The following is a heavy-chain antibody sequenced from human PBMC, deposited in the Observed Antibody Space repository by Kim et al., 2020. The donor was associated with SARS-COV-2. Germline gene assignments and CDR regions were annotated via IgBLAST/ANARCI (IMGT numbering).Heavy chain of an antibody. V-gene: IGHV4-59*01. J-gene: IGHJ4*02. Sequence: SETLSLTCTVSGGSITTYYWSWIRQPPGKGLEWIGYIYYSGDTAYNSSLRSRATISVDTSKNQFSLGLTSVTAADTAVYFCARIKTDNSGTYFYFDSWGQGTLITVSS. CDR2: IYYSGDT. CDR1: GGSITTYY. D-gene: IGHD3-10*01. CDR3: ARIKTDNSGTYFYFDS.